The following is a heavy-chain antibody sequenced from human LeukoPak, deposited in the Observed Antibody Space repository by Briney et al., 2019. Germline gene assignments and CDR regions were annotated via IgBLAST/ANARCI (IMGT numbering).Heavy chain of an antibody. CDR2: IWYDGSNK. CDR3: ARDSDVDTAMVFDY. J-gene: IGHJ4*02. D-gene: IGHD5-18*01. V-gene: IGHV3-33*08. Sequence: GGSLRLSCAASGFTFSSYWMSWVRQAPGKGLEWVAVIWYDGSNKYYADSVKGRFTISRDNSKNTLYLQMNSLRAEDTAVYYCARDSDVDTAMVFDYWGQGTLVTVSS. CDR1: GFTFSSYW.